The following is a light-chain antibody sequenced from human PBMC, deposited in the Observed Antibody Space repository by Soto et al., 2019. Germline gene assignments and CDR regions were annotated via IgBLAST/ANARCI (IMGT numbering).Light chain of an antibody. CDR1: QSFSSSY. V-gene: IGKV3-20*01. CDR2: ATS. CDR3: HQYASSPPWT. J-gene: IGKJ1*01. Sequence: EIVLTQSPGTLSLSPGERATLSCRASQSFSSSYLAWYQQKPGQAPRLLIYATSSRATGIPDRFSGSGSGTDFTLTISRLEPEDFAVYYCHQYASSPPWTFGQGTKVEIK.